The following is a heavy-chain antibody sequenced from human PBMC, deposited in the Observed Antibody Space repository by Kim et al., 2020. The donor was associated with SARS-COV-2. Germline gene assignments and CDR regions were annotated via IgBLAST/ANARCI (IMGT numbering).Heavy chain of an antibody. J-gene: IGHJ4*02. D-gene: IGHD3-3*01. V-gene: IGHV1-24*01. Sequence: YAQKFQGRVTMTEDTSTDTVYMELSSLRSEDTAVYYCATDPLTIFGVVIYWGQGTLVTVSS. CDR3: ATDPLTIFGVVIY.